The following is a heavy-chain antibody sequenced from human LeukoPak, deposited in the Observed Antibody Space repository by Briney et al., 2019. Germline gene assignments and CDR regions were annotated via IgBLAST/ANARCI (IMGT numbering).Heavy chain of an antibody. CDR2: INHSGST. CDR3: AREKRLERRYQLNAFDI. J-gene: IGHJ3*02. V-gene: IGHV4-39*07. CDR1: GGSISSASYF. D-gene: IGHD1-1*01. Sequence: SETLSLTCTVSGGSISSASYFWGWIRQPPGKGLEWIGEINHSGSTNYNPSLKSRVTISVDTSKNQFSLKLSSVTAADTAVYYCAREKRLERRYQLNAFDIWGQGTMVTVSS.